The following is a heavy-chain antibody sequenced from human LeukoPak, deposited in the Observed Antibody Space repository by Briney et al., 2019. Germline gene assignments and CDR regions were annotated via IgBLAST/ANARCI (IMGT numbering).Heavy chain of an antibody. CDR2: FDPEDGET. CDR1: GYTLTGLS. V-gene: IGHV1-24*01. Sequence: ASVKVSCKVSGYTLTGLSMHWVRQAPGKGLEWMGGFDPEDGETIYAQKFQGRVTMTEDTSTDTAYMELSSLRSEDTAVYYCATSAHGVGNYYDSSGPNGYWGQGTLVTVSS. CDR3: ATSAHGVGNYYDSSGPNGY. J-gene: IGHJ4*02. D-gene: IGHD3-22*01.